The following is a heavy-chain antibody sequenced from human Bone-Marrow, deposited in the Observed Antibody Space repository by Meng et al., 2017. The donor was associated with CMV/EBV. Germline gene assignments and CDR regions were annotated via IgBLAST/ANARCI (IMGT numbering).Heavy chain of an antibody. CDR3: GRIYDP. CDR1: GGSFSGYY. D-gene: IGHD3-3*01. CDR2: IYYSGRT. Sequence: SETLSLTCAVYGGSFSGYYWSWIRQPPGKGLEWIGNIYYSGRTDYNPSLKSRVTISVDTSKNQFSLKLNSVTAADTAVYYCGRIYDPWGQGILVTVSS. V-gene: IGHV4-34*01. J-gene: IGHJ5*02.